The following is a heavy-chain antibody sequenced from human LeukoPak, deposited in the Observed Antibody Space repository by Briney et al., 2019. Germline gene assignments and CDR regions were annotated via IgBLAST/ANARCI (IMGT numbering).Heavy chain of an antibody. Sequence: PSETLSLTCTVSGGSISGYYWSWIRQPPGKGLEWIGYIYYSGSTNYNPSLKSRVTISVDTSKNQFSLKLSSVTAADTAVYYCARNYGTRTRYYFDYWGQGTLVTVSS. CDR3: ARNYGTRTRYYFDY. CDR1: GGSISGYY. V-gene: IGHV4-59*12. J-gene: IGHJ4*02. CDR2: IYYSGST. D-gene: IGHD4-17*01.